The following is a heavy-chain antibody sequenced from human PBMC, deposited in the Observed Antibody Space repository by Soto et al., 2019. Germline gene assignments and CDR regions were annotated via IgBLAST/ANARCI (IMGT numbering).Heavy chain of an antibody. D-gene: IGHD5-12*01. Sequence: QAQLVQSGAEVKKSGASVRVSCKASGYTLTNYGVTWVRQAPGQGLEWLGRVTPYKADTNSAQNLQGRVTMATDTSTNTAYLELRRLRSDDTAVYFCATDGPSNSGNLYAFDIWGQATMVTVSA. CDR3: ATDGPSNSGNLYAFDI. V-gene: IGHV1-18*04. CDR1: GYTLTNYG. J-gene: IGHJ3*02. CDR2: VTPYKADT.